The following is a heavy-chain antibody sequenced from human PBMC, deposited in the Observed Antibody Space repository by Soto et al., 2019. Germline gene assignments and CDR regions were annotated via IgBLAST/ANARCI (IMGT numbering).Heavy chain of an antibody. V-gene: IGHV4-39*01. Sequence: QLQLQESCPGLVKPSETLSLTCTVSGGSISSSSYYWGWLRQPPGKGLEWIGSIYYSGSTYYNPSLMMRVTISVDTSKNQFSLKRGSVTAADTAVYYCARHALVLIVYAQGNWFDPWGQGTLVTVSS. CDR3: ARHALVLIVYAQGNWFDP. J-gene: IGHJ5*02. CDR2: IYYSGST. CDR1: GGSISSSSYY. D-gene: IGHD2-8*01.